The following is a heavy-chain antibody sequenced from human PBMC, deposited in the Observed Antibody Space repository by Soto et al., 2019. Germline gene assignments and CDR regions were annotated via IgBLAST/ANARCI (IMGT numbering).Heavy chain of an antibody. Sequence: GGSLRLSXAASGFTFSSYDMHWVRQATGKGLEWVSAIGTAGDTYYPGSVKGRFTISRENAKNSLYLQMNSLRAGDTAVYYCARGGNQNAFDIWGQGTMVTVSS. CDR2: IGTAGDT. V-gene: IGHV3-13*01. CDR1: GFTFSSYD. J-gene: IGHJ3*02. D-gene: IGHD2-2*01. CDR3: ARGGNQNAFDI.